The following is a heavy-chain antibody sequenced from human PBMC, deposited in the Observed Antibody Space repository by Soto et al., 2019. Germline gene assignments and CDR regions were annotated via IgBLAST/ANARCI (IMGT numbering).Heavy chain of an antibody. V-gene: IGHV4-59*01. CDR2: IYYSGST. CDR3: ARARDIVVVVAGTGYFDY. D-gene: IGHD2-15*01. CDR1: GGSISSYY. J-gene: IGHJ4*02. Sequence: SETLSLTCTVSGGSISSYYWSWIRQPPGKGLEWIGYIYYSGSTNYNPSLKSRVTISVDTSKNQFSLKLSSVTAADTAVYYCARARDIVVVVAGTGYFDYWGQGTLVTVSS.